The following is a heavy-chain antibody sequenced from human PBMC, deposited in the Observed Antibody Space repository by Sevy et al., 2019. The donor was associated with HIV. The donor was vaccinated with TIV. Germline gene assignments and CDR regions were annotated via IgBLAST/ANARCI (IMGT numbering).Heavy chain of an antibody. J-gene: IGHJ4*02. CDR1: GFDFNNHW. D-gene: IGHD3-9*01. CDR2: IKHDRSET. Sequence: GGSLRLSCAASGFDFNNHWMSRVRQAPKKGLEWVANIKHDRSETYYVDSLEGRFTISRDNAKNSLSLQINDLRAEDTAMYYCARLPTGLQSFNYLLSTYFDSWGQGTLVTVSS. V-gene: IGHV3-7*03. CDR3: ARLPTGLQSFNYLLSTYFDS.